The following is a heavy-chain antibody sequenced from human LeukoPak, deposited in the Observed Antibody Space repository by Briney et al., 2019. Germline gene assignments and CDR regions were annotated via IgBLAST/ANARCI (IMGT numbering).Heavy chain of an antibody. J-gene: IGHJ6*03. CDR2: INHSGST. CDR3: ARGNWGSWYYYYMDV. D-gene: IGHD7-27*01. CDR1: GGSFSGYY. Sequence: SETLSLTXAVYGGSFSGYYWSWIRQPPGKGMEWIGEINHSGSTNYNPSLKSRVTISVDTSKNQFSLKLSSVTAADTAVYYCARGNWGSWYYYYMDVWGKGTTVTVSS. V-gene: IGHV4-34*01.